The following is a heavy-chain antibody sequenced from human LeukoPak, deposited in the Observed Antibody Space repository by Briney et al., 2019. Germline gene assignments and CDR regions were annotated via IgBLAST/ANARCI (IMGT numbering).Heavy chain of an antibody. CDR3: ARHDYGGNPIN. V-gene: IGHV4-39*01. J-gene: IGHJ4*02. CDR2: IYYSGST. CDR1: GGSINSSGYY. D-gene: IGHD4-23*01. Sequence: SETLSLTCTVSGGSINSSGYYWGWIRQPPGKGLEWIGYIYYSGSTYYNPSLKSRVTISVDTSKNQFSLKLSSVTAADTAVYYCARHDYGGNPINWGQGTLVTVSS.